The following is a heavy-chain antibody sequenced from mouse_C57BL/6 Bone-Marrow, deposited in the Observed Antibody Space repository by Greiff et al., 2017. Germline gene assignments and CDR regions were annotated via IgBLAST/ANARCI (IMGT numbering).Heavy chain of an antibody. J-gene: IGHJ3*01. Sequence: QVQLQQPGAELVKPGASVKMSCKASGYTFTSYWITWVKQRPGQGLEWIGDIYPGSGSTNYNEKFKSKATLTVDTSSSTAYMQLSSLTSEDSAIYVCARDYYGSVQFAYWGQGTLVTVSA. V-gene: IGHV1-55*01. CDR2: IYPGSGST. CDR1: GYTFTSYW. CDR3: ARDYYGSVQFAY. D-gene: IGHD1-1*01.